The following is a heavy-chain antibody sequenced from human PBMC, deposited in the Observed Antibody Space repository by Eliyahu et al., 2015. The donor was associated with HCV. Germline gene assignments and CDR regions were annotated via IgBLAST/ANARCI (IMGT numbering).Heavy chain of an antibody. D-gene: IGHD6-19*01. CDR2: XYYSGST. CDR1: GGSIXSYY. J-gene: IGHJ5*02. Sequence: QVQLQESGPGLVKPSETLSLTCTVSGGSIXSYYWSWIRXPPGKGLEWIAXXYYSGSTKPNPSXKSRVTISVDTSKXQFSLKLNSXTAADTAVYYCASGGGGIAVAGTGGWFDPWGQGTLVTVSS. V-gene: IGHV4-59*01. CDR3: ASGGGGIAVAGTGGWFDP.